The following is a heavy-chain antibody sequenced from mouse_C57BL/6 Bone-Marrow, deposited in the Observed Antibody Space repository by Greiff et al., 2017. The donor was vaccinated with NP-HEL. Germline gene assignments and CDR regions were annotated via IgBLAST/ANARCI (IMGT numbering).Heavy chain of an antibody. CDR2: IHPNSGST. Sequence: VQLQESGAELVKPGASVKLSCKASGYTFTSYWMHWVKQRPGQGLEWIGMIHPNSGSTNYNEKFKSKATLTVDKSSSTAYMQLSSLTSEDSAVYYCAYYYGSRVWFAYWGQGTLVTVSA. D-gene: IGHD1-1*01. CDR1: GYTFTSYW. J-gene: IGHJ3*01. V-gene: IGHV1-64*01. CDR3: AYYYGSRVWFAY.